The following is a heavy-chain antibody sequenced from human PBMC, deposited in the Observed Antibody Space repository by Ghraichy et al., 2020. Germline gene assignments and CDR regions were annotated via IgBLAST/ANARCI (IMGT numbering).Heavy chain of an antibody. D-gene: IGHD1-26*01. V-gene: IGHV3-23*01. CDR2: ISGSGGST. Sequence: GESLNISCAASGFTFSSYAMSWVRQAPGKGLEWVSAISGSGGSTYYADSVKGRFTISRDNSKNTLYLQMNSLRAEDTAVYYCAKEVGATIYYFDYWGQGTLVTVSS. CDR1: GFTFSSYA. CDR3: AKEVGATIYYFDY. J-gene: IGHJ4*02.